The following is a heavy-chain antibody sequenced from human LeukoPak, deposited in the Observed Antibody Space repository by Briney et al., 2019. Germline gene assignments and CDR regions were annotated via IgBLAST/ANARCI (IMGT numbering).Heavy chain of an antibody. CDR1: GYIFTSYS. CDR3: ARDLSHRYYHSTGYAFDY. J-gene: IGHJ4*02. Sequence: ASVKVSCKASGYIFTSYSMHWVRRAPGQGLEWMGIINPSGGTTNYAQKFQGRVTMTRDTSTSAVYMDLSSLRSEDTAVYYCARDLSHRYYHSTGYAFDYWGQGTLVTVSS. V-gene: IGHV1-46*01. CDR2: INPSGGTT. D-gene: IGHD3-22*01.